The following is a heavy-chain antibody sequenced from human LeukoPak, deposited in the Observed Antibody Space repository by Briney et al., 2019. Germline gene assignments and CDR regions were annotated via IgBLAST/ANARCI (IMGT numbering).Heavy chain of an antibody. CDR1: GGSISSYY. V-gene: IGHV4-59*01. D-gene: IGHD5-18*01. J-gene: IGHJ6*03. Sequence: SETLSLTCTVSGGSISSYYWSWIRQPPGKGLEWIGCIYYSGSTNYNPSLKSRVTISVDTSKNQFSLKLSSVTAADTAVYYCARALSRGYSYGYYNYYYMDVWGKGTTVTVSS. CDR2: IYYSGST. CDR3: ARALSRGYSYGYYNYYYMDV.